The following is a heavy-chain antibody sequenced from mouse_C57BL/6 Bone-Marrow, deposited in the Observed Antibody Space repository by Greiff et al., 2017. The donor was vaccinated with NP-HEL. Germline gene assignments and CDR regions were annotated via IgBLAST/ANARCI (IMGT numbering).Heavy chain of an antibody. D-gene: IGHD1-1*01. CDR2: INPNNGGT. V-gene: IGHV1-26*01. CDR1: GYTFTDYY. Sequence: QLQQSGPELVKPGASVKISCKASGYTFTDYYMNWVKQSHGKSLEWIGDINPNNGGTSYNQKFKGKATLTVDKSSSTAYMELRSLTSEDSAVYYCARYYYGSSPYYFDYWGQGTTLTVSS. CDR3: ARYYYGSSPYYFDY. J-gene: IGHJ2*01.